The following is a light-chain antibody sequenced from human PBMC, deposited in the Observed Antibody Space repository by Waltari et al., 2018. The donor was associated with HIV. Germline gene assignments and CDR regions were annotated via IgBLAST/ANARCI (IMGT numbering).Light chain of an antibody. CDR2: CAS. J-gene: IGKJ1*01. Sequence: DIKMTQPPPSLSASVGDRVTITCQASKDISEYLAWFQQKPGKAPKPLIYCASSLQSGVPSRFSGSGSGTYFTLTISSLQPEDFATYYCQQYNSYPWTFGQGTKVEIK. CDR1: KDISEY. V-gene: IGKV1-16*01. CDR3: QQYNSYPWT.